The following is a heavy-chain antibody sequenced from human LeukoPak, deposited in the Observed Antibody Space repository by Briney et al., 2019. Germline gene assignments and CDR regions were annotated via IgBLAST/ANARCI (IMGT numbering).Heavy chain of an antibody. D-gene: IGHD3-9*01. Sequence: GGSLRLSCAASGFTFNDYYMSWIRQAPGKGLEWVSYISSSGSTIYYADSVKGRFTISRDNAKNSLYLQMNSLRAEDTAVYYCARAPEYYDILTGYYYYYGMDVWGQGTTVTVSS. CDR2: ISSSGSTI. CDR3: ARAPEYYDILTGYYYYYGMDV. CDR1: GFTFNDYY. V-gene: IGHV3-11*01. J-gene: IGHJ6*02.